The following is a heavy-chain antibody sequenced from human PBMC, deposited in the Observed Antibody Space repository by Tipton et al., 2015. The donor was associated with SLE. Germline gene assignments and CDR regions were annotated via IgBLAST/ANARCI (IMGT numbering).Heavy chain of an antibody. Sequence: SLRLSCVASGFTFTDYYMTWVRQAPGKGLEWVANINQDGSQKHYVDSVKGRFTISRDNGKNSLYPQMSSLTTEDTAFYYCAKEHNTGWPNFDYWGQGTLVTVSA. CDR3: AKEHNTGWPNFDY. V-gene: IGHV3-7*03. CDR1: GFTFTDYY. J-gene: IGHJ4*02. D-gene: IGHD6-19*01. CDR2: INQDGSQK.